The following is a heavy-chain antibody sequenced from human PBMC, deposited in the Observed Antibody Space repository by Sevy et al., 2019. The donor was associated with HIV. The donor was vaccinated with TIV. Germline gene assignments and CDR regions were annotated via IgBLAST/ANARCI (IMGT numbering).Heavy chain of an antibody. J-gene: IGHJ4*02. D-gene: IGHD1-26*01. Sequence: GGSLRLSCAASGFNCGSHAMHWVRQAPGKGLDWVAVISSDGNSQYSADSVKGRFTISRDNSKNPLYLQMDSLRVEDTAVYYCARDLISGSYSQSLDYWGQGTLVTVSS. CDR3: ARDLISGSYSQSLDY. CDR2: ISSDGNSQ. CDR1: GFNCGSHA. V-gene: IGHV3-30*04.